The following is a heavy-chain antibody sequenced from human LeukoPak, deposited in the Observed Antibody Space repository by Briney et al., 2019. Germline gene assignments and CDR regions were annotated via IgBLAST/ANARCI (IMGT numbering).Heavy chain of an antibody. V-gene: IGHV3-74*01. D-gene: IGHD3-10*01. CDR3: TREGAYDSGTYGAGDY. Sequence: PGGSLRLSCTASGFNFSNYWMHGVRQAPGKGLVWVSRLNTGGNSTIYADSVKGRFIISRDNAKSSLYLQMNSLRADDTGVYYCTREGAYDSGTYGAGDYWGQGTLVTVSS. CDR1: GFNFSNYW. CDR2: LNTGGNST. J-gene: IGHJ4*02.